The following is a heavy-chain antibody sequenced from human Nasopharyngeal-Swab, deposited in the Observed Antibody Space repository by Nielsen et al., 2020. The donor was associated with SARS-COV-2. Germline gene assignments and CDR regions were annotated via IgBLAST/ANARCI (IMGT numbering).Heavy chain of an antibody. V-gene: IGHV6-1*01. CDR2: TYYRSKWYN. J-gene: IGHJ6*03. CDR1: GDSVSSSSAA. Sequence: LSLTCAISGDSVSSSSAAWNWIRQSPSRGLEWLGRTYYRSKWYNDYAVSVKSRITINPDTSKNQFSLHLNSVTPEDTAVYYCARARGAYGDYYYYYTDVWGKGTTVTVSS. D-gene: IGHD4-17*01. CDR3: ARARGAYGDYYYYYTDV.